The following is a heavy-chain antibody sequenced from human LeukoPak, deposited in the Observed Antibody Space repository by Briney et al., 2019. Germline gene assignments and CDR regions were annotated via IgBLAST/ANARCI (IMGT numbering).Heavy chain of an antibody. V-gene: IGHV1-8*03. CDR1: GYTFTIYD. CDR3: ARAAIAHAFDI. CDR2: MNPNRGNT. J-gene: IGHJ3*02. Sequence: GASVKVSCKASGYTFTIYDINWVRQATGQGREWMGWMNPNRGNTGYAQKFPGRVTITRNTSISTAYMELSSLRSEDTGVYYCARAAIAHAFDIWGQGKMVPVSS. D-gene: IGHD6-25*01.